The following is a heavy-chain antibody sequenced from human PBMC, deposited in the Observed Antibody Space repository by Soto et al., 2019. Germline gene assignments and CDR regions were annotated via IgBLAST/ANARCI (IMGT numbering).Heavy chain of an antibody. D-gene: IGHD5-18*01. CDR3: ARVEIQLWYYGMDV. CDR1: GGSISSGGYY. J-gene: IGHJ6*02. V-gene: IGHV4-31*03. CDR2: IYYSGST. Sequence: QVQLQESGPGLVKPSQTLSLTCTVSGGSISSGGYYWSWIRQHPGRGLEWIGYIYYSGSTYYNPSLKSRVTISVDTSKNQFSLKLSSVTAADTAVYYCARVEIQLWYYGMDVWGQGTTVTVSS.